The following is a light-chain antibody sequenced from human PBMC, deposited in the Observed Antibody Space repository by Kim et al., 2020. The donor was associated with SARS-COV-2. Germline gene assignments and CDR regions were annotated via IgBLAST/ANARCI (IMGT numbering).Light chain of an antibody. CDR2: NAS. Sequence: ELVLTQSPGTLSLSPGERATLSCRAGQSVGNNYLAWYQQKAGQAPRLLIYNASKRATGIPDRFRGSGSGTDLTLTINRLELEDFAVYYCQQYAYSPLTFGGGTKLEL. V-gene: IGKV3-20*01. J-gene: IGKJ4*01. CDR1: QSVGNNY. CDR3: QQYAYSPLT.